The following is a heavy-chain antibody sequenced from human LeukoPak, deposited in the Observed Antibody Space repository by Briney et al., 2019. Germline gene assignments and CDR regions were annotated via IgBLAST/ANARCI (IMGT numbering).Heavy chain of an antibody. Sequence: GGSLRLSCAASGFTVSSNYMSWVRQAPGKGLEWVSVIYSGGSTYYADSVKGRFTISRDNSKNTLYLQMNSLRAEDTAVYYCASQTTYYGFWSGYDYWGQGTLVTVSS. CDR3: ASQTTYYGFWSGYDY. D-gene: IGHD3-3*01. J-gene: IGHJ4*02. CDR1: GFTVSSNY. V-gene: IGHV3-66*02. CDR2: IYSGGST.